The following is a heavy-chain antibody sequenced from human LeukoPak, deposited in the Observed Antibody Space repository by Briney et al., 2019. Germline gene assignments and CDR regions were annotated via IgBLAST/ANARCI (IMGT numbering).Heavy chain of an antibody. CDR2: ISGSGGDT. J-gene: IGHJ4*02. CDR3: AKEPGGGWRTIDY. Sequence: AGGSLRLSCAASGFSFSTYAMSWVRQAPGKGLEWVSGISGSGGDTYYADSVKGRFTISGDNSKNMLSLQMNSLRADDTALYYCAKEPGGGWRTIDYWGQGTLVTVSS. CDR1: GFSFSTYA. V-gene: IGHV3-23*01. D-gene: IGHD6-19*01.